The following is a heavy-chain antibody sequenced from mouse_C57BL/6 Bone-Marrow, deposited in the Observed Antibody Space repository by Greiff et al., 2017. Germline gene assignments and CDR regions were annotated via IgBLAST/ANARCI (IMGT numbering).Heavy chain of an antibody. J-gene: IGHJ2*01. CDR2: IYPRSGNT. CDR3: ARERITTGLFDY. Sequence: VQLQQSGAELARPGASVKLSCTASGYTFTSYGISWVKQRTGQGLEWIGEIYPRSGNTYYNEKFKGKATLYADKSSSTAYLELRSLTSEDSAVYFCARERITTGLFDYWGQGTTLTVSS. V-gene: IGHV1-81*01. CDR1: GYTFTSYG. D-gene: IGHD1-1*01.